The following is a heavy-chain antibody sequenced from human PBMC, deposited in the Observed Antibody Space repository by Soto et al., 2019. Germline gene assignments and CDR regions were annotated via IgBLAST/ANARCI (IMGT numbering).Heavy chain of an antibody. J-gene: IGHJ5*02. Sequence: GGSLRLSCAASGFTFSSYSMNWVRQAPGKGLEWVSSISSSSSYIYYADSVKGRFTISRDNAKNSLYLQMNSLRAEDTAVYYCARDRCSSTSCYTNWFDPWGQGTLVTVSS. V-gene: IGHV3-21*01. CDR2: ISSSSSYI. CDR1: GFTFSSYS. CDR3: ARDRCSSTSCYTNWFDP. D-gene: IGHD2-2*02.